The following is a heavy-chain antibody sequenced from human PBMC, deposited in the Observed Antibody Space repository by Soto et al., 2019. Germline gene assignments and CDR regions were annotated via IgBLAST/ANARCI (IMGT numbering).Heavy chain of an antibody. D-gene: IGHD6-19*01. J-gene: IGHJ6*02. CDR3: ARMRPTGWHDYYFFGMDL. Sequence: QVQLQESGPGLVKPSETLSLTCNVSGGSLTDHYWTWIRQPTGKGLEWIGCVFSRGGTYYAPSLKSRVTISLDTSKNQFSLRLTSLTTADTAVYYCARMRPTGWHDYYFFGMDLWGQGTTVTVSS. CDR2: VFSRGGT. CDR1: GGSLTDHY. V-gene: IGHV4-59*11.